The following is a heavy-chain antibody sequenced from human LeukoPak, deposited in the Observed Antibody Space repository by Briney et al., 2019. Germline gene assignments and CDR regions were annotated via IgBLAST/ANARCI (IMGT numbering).Heavy chain of an antibody. CDR2: TNPDGSST. CDR1: GFTFSTYW. CDR3: ARDSADISV. Sequence: PGGSLRLSCAASGFTFSTYWMHWVRQGPGKRLVWVSRTNPDGSSTSYADSVKGRFTISRDNAKNTVYLQMNSLRAEDTAVYYCARDSADISVWGKGTTVTVSS. V-gene: IGHV3-74*01. J-gene: IGHJ6*04. D-gene: IGHD5-12*01.